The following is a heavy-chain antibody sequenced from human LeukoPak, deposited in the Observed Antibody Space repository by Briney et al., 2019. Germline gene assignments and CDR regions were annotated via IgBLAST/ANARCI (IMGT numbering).Heavy chain of an antibody. V-gene: IGHV1-69*05. CDR2: IIPIFGTA. Sequence: SVKVSCKASGGTFSSYAISWVRQAPGQGLEWMGGIIPIFGTANYAQKFQGRVTITTDESTCTAYMELSSLRSEDTAVYDCARDGGTYDSSGYYSHNWFDPWGQGTLVTVSS. CDR3: ARDGGTYDSSGYYSHNWFDP. CDR1: GGTFSSYA. D-gene: IGHD3-22*01. J-gene: IGHJ5*02.